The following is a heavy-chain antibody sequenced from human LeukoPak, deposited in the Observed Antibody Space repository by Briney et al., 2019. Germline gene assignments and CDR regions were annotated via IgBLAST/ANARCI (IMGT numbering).Heavy chain of an antibody. D-gene: IGHD3-9*01. V-gene: IGHV4-38-2*02. CDR3: ARISITISIDY. Sequence: SETLSLTCTVSGFSISSGYYWGWIRQPPGQGLEWIGSIYYSGSTYYNPSLKSRVTISVDTSKNQFSLKLSSVTAADTAVYYCARISITISIDYWGQGTLVTVSS. J-gene: IGHJ4*02. CDR2: IYYSGST. CDR1: GFSISSGYY.